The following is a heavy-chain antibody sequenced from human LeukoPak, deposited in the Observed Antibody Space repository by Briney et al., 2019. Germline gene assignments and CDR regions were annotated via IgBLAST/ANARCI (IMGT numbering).Heavy chain of an antibody. CDR2: IFYTGDS. J-gene: IGHJ4*02. D-gene: IGHD2-21*01. CDR1: GVSSSSSY. Sequence: SETLSLTCTVSGVSSSSSYCSWIRQPPGKGLEWIGYIFYTGDSNHNPSFKSRVSISLDTSKDQISLKLYSVTAADTAVYYCARHRFASPLDSWGQGTLVTVSS. CDR3: ARHRFASPLDS. V-gene: IGHV4-59*08.